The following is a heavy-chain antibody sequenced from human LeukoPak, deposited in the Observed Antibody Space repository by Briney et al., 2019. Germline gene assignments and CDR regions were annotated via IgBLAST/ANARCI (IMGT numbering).Heavy chain of an antibody. D-gene: IGHD3-3*01. CDR2: IIPIFGTA. CDR3: ARAHVVDFWSGYYTDNWFDP. V-gene: IGHV1-69*13. CDR1: GGIFSSYA. J-gene: IGHJ5*02. Sequence: ASVKVSCKASGGIFSSYAISWVRQAPGQGLEWMGGIIPIFGTANYAQKFQGRVTITADESTSTAYMELSSLRSEDTAVYYCARAHVVDFWSGYYTDNWFDPWGQGTLVTVSS.